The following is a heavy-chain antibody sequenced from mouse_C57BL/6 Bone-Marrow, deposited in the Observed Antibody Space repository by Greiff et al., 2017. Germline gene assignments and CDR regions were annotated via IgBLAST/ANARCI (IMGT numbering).Heavy chain of an antibody. CDR1: GFTFTSYG. J-gene: IGHJ2*01. CDR3: AWFYMDY. Sequence: QVQLQQSGAELARPGASVKLSCKASGFTFTSYGISWVKQRTGQGLEWIGEICPRSGNTYYHEKLKGKATLSADKASSTAYMELRSLTSKDSAVYFCAWFYMDYWGQGTTLTVSS. V-gene: IGHV1-81*01. CDR2: ICPRSGNT. D-gene: IGHD2-2*01.